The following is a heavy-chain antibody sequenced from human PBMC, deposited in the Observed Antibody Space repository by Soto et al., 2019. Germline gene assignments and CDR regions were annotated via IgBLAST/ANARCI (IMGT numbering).Heavy chain of an antibody. D-gene: IGHD1-7*01. CDR3: ARNYNIAFDY. CDR1: GYTFTSYD. CDR2: MNASNGNT. Sequence: GASVKVSCEASGYTFTSYDINWVRQATGQRLEWMGWMNASNGNTNYAQKFQGRVTITRDTSASTAYMELSSLRSEDTAVYYCARNYNIAFDYRGQGTLVTVSS. V-gene: IGHV1-3*01. J-gene: IGHJ4*02.